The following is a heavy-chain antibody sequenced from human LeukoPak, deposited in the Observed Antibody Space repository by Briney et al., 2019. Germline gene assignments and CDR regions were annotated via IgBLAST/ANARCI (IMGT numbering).Heavy chain of an antibody. V-gene: IGHV3-21*01. CDR1: GFTFSSYS. Sequence: GGSLRLSCAASGFTFSSYSMNWVRQAPGKGLEWVSSISSSSSYIYCADSVKGRFTISRDNAKNSLYLQMNSLRAEHTAVYYCARGGGIAVAPRPYYFDYWGQGTLVTVSS. J-gene: IGHJ4*02. CDR2: ISSSSSYI. D-gene: IGHD6-19*01. CDR3: ARGGGIAVAPRPYYFDY.